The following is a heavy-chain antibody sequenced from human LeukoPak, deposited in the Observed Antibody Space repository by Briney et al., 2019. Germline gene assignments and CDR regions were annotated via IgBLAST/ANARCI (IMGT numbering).Heavy chain of an antibody. CDR2: IYSGGSI. CDR3: ARIGTTEHN. CDR1: GFTVTTNY. Sequence: GGSLRLSCAPSGFTVTTNYMIWVRQVAGKGLEWVSIIYSGGSIDYADSVKGRFTISRDSSKNMLSLQMNSLRAEDTAVYYCARIGTTEHNWGQGTLVTVSS. J-gene: IGHJ4*02. V-gene: IGHV3-66*01. D-gene: IGHD1-14*01.